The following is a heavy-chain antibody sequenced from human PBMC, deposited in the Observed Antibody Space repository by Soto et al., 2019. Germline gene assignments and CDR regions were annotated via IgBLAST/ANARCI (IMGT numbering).Heavy chain of an antibody. J-gene: IGHJ6*02. D-gene: IGHD3-10*01. CDR1: GFSLSTSGMC. V-gene: IGHV2-70*01. CDR2: IDWDDDK. CDR3: ARIIELASGYYYGMDV. Sequence: XGPTLVNPTQTLTLTCTFSGFSLSTSGMCVSWIRQPPGKALEWLALIDWDDDKYYSTSLKTRLTISKDTSKNQVVLTMTNMDPVDTATYYCARIIELASGYYYGMDVWGQGTTVTVSS.